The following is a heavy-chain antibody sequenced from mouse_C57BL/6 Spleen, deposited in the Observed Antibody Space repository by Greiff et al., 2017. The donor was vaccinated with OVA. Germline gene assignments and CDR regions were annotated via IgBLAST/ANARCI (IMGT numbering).Heavy chain of an antibody. V-gene: IGHV1-53*01. CDR1: GYTFTSYW. D-gene: IGHD2-2*01. CDR2: INPSNGGT. Sequence: QVQLQQPGPELVKPGASVKLSCKASGYTFTSYWMHWVKQRPGQGLEWIGNINPSNGGTNYNEKFKSKATLTVDKSSSTAYMQLSSLTSEDSAVYYCARGGYDVRYFDYWGQGTTLTVSS. CDR3: ARGGYDVRYFDY. J-gene: IGHJ2*01.